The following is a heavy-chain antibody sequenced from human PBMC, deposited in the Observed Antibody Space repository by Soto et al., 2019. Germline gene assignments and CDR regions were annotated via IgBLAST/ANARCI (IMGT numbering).Heavy chain of an antibody. CDR2: ISSGYST. V-gene: IGHV3-23*01. CDR3: ARVDGYNYNY. J-gene: IGHJ4*02. D-gene: IGHD5-12*01. CDR1: EFTFRNYD. Sequence: PGGSLRLSCAAFEFTFRNYDMSWVRQAPGKGLEWVSSISSGYSTYYADSVKGRFTISRDNSKNTLYLQMNSLRAEDTAVYYCARVDGYNYNYWGQGTLVTVSS.